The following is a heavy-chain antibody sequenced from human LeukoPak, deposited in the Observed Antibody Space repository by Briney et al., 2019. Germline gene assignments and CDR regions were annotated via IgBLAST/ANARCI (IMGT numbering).Heavy chain of an antibody. CDR1: GFTFSSYW. D-gene: IGHD5-12*01. CDR2: IWYDGSNK. CDR3: ARVMNSGYADY. J-gene: IGHJ4*02. Sequence: PGGSLRLSCAASGFTFSSYWMSWVRQAPGKGLEWVAVIWYDGSNKYYADSVKGRFTISRDNSKNTLYLQMNSLRAEDTAVYYCARVMNSGYADYWGQGTLVTVSS. V-gene: IGHV3-33*08.